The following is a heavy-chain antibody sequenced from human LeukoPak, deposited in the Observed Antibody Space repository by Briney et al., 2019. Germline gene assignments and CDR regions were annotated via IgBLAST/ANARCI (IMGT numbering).Heavy chain of an antibody. V-gene: IGHV4-61*01. J-gene: IGHJ4*02. D-gene: IGHD3-22*01. CDR1: GGSISSSSYY. Sequence: PSETLSLTCTVSGGSISSSSYYWSWIRQPPGKGLEWIGYIYYSGSTNYNPSLKSRVTISVDTSKNQFSLKLSSVTAADTAVYYCARVGLNYYDSSGPFDYWGQGTLVTVSS. CDR3: ARVGLNYYDSSGPFDY. CDR2: IYYSGST.